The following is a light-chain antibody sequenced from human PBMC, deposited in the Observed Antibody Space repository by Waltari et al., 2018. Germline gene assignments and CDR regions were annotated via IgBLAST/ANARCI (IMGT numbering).Light chain of an antibody. CDR3: SSYTSSSTYV. Sequence: QSALTQPPSVSGSPGQSTTIPCTGTSSDIGAYNYVSWYQKNPGKAPKVMIYDVSNRPPGVSSRFSGSKSGNTASLTISGLQAEDEADYYCSSYTSSSTYVFGSGTMVTVL. V-gene: IGLV2-14*01. CDR2: DVS. CDR1: SSDIGAYNY. J-gene: IGLJ1*01.